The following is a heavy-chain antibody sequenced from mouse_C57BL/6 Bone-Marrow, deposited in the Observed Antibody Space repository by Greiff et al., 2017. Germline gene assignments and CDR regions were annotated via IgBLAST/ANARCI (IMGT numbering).Heavy chain of an antibody. V-gene: IGHV1-64*01. CDR3: ASSDCDENAMDY. J-gene: IGHJ4*01. Sequence: QVQLQQPGAELVKPGASVKLSCKASGYTFTSYWMHWVKQRPGQGLEWIGMIHPNSGSTNYNEKFKSKATLTVDKSSSTAYMQLSSLTSEDSAVYYCASSDCDENAMDYWGQGTSVTVSS. D-gene: IGHD2-4*01. CDR1: GYTFTSYW. CDR2: IHPNSGST.